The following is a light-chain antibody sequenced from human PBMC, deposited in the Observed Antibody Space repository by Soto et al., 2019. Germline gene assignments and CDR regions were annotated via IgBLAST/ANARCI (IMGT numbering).Light chain of an antibody. J-gene: IGLJ2*01. V-gene: IGLV1-40*01. CDR2: GNS. CDR1: SSNIGAGYD. CDR3: QSYDSSLSGVV. Sequence: QSVLTQPPSVSGAPGQRVTISCTGSSSNIGAGYDVHWYQQLPGTAPKLLIYGNSNRPSGVPDRFSGSKSGTSASLAITGLQAEDEADYYCQSYDSSLSGVVFGGGTQRTV.